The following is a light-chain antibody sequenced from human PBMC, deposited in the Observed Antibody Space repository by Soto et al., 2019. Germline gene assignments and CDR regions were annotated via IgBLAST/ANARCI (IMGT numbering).Light chain of an antibody. CDR3: QHYNRYSDA. CDR2: KAS. J-gene: IGKJ1*01. CDR1: QTISSW. V-gene: IGKV1-5*03. Sequence: DIQMTQSPSTLSGSVGDRVTITCRASQTISSWLAWYQQKSGKAPKLLIYKASTLKTGVPSRFSGSGSGTEFTLTTTSLQPDDFATYYGQHYNRYSDACGQGPKVDLK.